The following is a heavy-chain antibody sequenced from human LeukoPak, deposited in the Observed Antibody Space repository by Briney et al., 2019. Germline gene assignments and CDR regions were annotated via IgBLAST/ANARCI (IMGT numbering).Heavy chain of an antibody. D-gene: IGHD4-17*01. CDR1: GYTFTSYH. Sequence: GASVKVSCKTSGYTFTSYHINWVRQSTGQGLEWMGWMNPHSGDRGYAQKFQGRVSITSDTSISTAYMELSSLRSEDTAVYFCARTTSLTASGYDYWGQGTLVTVSS. J-gene: IGHJ4*02. CDR2: MNPHSGDR. CDR3: ARTTSLTASGYDY. V-gene: IGHV1-8*03.